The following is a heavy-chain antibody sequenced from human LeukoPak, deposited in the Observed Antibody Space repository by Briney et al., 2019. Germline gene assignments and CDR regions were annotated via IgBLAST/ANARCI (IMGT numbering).Heavy chain of an antibody. CDR3: ATDPSRESPTTELDY. CDR1: GYTLTELS. Sequence: GASVKVSCKVSGYTLTELSMHWVRQAPGKGLEWMGGFDPEDGETIHAQKFQGRVTMTEDTSTDTAYMELSSLRSEDTAVYYCATDPSRESPTTELDYWGQGTLVTVSS. J-gene: IGHJ4*02. D-gene: IGHD1-1*01. CDR2: FDPEDGET. V-gene: IGHV1-24*01.